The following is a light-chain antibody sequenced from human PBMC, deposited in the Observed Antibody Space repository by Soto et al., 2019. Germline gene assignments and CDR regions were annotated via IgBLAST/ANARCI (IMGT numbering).Light chain of an antibody. CDR1: QTVTWY. J-gene: IGKJ4*01. Sequence: IVLTQSPATLSLSPWDRATPSCRASQTVTWYLAWYHQKPGQAPRPLIYDATNRATGIPARFSGSASWTDSNRTISSLEPEDFAVYSCQQRTNWLTFGGGPRVEI. V-gene: IGKV3-11*01. CDR3: QQRTNWLT. CDR2: DAT.